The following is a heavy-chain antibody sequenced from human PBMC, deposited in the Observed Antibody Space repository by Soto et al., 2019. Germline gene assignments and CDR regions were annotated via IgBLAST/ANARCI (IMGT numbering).Heavy chain of an antibody. CDR2: ISAYNGNT. Sequence: QVQLVQSGAEVKKPGASVKVSCKASGYTFTSYGISWVRQAPGQGLEWMGWISAYNGNTNYAQKLQGRVTMTTDTSTTTAHFQLSSLSSDATAVYYCAISRYCIIPLFLHFASSGRRTLVTFSS. D-gene: IGHD3-9*01. CDR3: AISRYCIIPLFLHFAS. J-gene: IGHJ4*02. V-gene: IGHV1-18*01. CDR1: GYTFTSYG.